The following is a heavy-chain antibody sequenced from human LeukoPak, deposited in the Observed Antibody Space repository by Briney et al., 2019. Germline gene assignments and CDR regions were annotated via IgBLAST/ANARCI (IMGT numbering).Heavy chain of an antibody. J-gene: IGHJ6*02. CDR2: ISALGGST. Sequence: GESLRLSCAASGFTFRSYAMSWVRQAPGKGLEWVSTISALGGSTYYADSVKGRFTISRDNSKNTLYLQMNSLRAEDTAVYYCARDSYDSSGYSFAYYYYGMDVWGQGTTVTVSS. CDR3: ARDSYDSSGYSFAYYYYGMDV. CDR1: GFTFRSYA. V-gene: IGHV3-23*01. D-gene: IGHD3-22*01.